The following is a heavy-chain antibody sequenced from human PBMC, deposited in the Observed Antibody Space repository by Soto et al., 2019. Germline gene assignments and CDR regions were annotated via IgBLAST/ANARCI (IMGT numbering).Heavy chain of an antibody. CDR3: ASQHYYDSSGYYVVY. V-gene: IGHV4-59*08. J-gene: IGHJ4*02. D-gene: IGHD3-22*01. CDR2: ISNSGSI. CDR1: GGSFSSISNHY. Sequence: PSETLCLTCTFSGGSFSSISNHYCSWIRQPPGKGLEWIGYISNSGSISYNPSLKSRLMISVDTSKNQFSLKLSSVTAADTAMYYCASQHYYDSSGYYVVYWGQGTLVTXSS.